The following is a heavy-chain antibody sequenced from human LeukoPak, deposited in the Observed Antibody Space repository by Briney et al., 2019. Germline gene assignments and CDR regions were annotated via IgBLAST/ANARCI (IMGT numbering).Heavy chain of an antibody. CDR2: ISGSGGST. J-gene: IGHJ4*02. CDR1: GFTFSSYG. D-gene: IGHD3-10*01. CDR3: AKAPSYGSGSYHVDY. V-gene: IGHV3-23*01. Sequence: AGGTLRLSCAASGFTFSSYGMSWVRQAPGKGLEWVSAISGSGGSTYYADSVKGRFTISRDNSKNTLYLQMNSLRAEDTAVYYCAKAPSYGSGSYHVDYWGQGTLVTVSS.